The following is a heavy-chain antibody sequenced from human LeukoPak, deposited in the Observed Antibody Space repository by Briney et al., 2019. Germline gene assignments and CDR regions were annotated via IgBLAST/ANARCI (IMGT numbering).Heavy chain of an antibody. Sequence: ASVKVSCKASGYTFTGYYMHWVRQAPGQGLEWMGWINPDSGGTNFAQKFQGRVTMTRDTSISTAYMELSRLRSDDTAVYYCGRDFRDSLYYWGQGTLVTVSS. CDR1: GYTFTGYY. CDR3: GRDFRDSLYY. V-gene: IGHV1-2*02. CDR2: INPDSGGT. D-gene: IGHD2-21*02. J-gene: IGHJ4*02.